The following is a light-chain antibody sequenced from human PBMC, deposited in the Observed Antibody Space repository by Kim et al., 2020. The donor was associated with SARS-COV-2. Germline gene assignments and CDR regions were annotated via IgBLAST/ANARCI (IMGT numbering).Light chain of an antibody. Sequence: AIQLTQSPSSLSASVGDRVTITCRASQGIRNALAWYQQKPGKPPKVLIYDASSLESGVPSRFSGSGSGTDFTLTISSLQPEDFATYYCQHFNSYPPFTFGPGTKVDIK. CDR2: DAS. CDR3: QHFNSYPPFT. V-gene: IGKV1-13*02. CDR1: QGIRNA. J-gene: IGKJ3*01.